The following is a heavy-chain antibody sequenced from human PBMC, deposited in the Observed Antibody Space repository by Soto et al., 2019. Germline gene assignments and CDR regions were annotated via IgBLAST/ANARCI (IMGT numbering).Heavy chain of an antibody. J-gene: IGHJ3*02. D-gene: IGHD3-10*01. CDR1: GGSISSYY. V-gene: IGHV4-59*01. CDR2: TYYSGST. Sequence: QVQLQESGPGLVKPSETLSLTCTVSGGSISSYYWSWIRQPPGKGLEWIGYTYYSGSTNYNPSLKSRVTISVDTSKNQFSLKLSSVTAADTAVYYCARDHVVYYGSGRGGAFDMWGQGTMVTVSS. CDR3: ARDHVVYYGSGRGGAFDM.